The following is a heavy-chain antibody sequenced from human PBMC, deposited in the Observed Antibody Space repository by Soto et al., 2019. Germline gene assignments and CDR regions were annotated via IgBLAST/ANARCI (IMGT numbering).Heavy chain of an antibody. CDR3: ARGFDSYFYGLDV. Sequence: QLQLQESGSGLVRSSQTLSLTCAVSGGSISSGGYSWSWILQPPGKGLEWIGYIYHSGRTYYNPSLKSRVTISVERSKNQFSLNLISVTAADTAVYYCARGFDSYFYGLDVWGQGTTVTVSS. V-gene: IGHV4-30-2*01. CDR1: GGSISSGGYS. CDR2: IYHSGRT. J-gene: IGHJ6*02. D-gene: IGHD3-9*01.